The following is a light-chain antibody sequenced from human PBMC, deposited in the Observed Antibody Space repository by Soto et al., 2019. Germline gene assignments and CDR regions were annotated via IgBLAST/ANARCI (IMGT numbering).Light chain of an antibody. V-gene: IGKV1-6*01. CDR1: QDIRTE. Sequence: ALQMTQSPSSLSASVGDRVTITCRASQDIRTELGWYQQKPGKAPKLPIYGATTLQSAVPSRVSGSGSVTDFTLTMSGLQPEDFATYYCLQDYNYPRTCGQGTKVAVK. J-gene: IGKJ1*01. CDR2: GAT. CDR3: LQDYNYPRT.